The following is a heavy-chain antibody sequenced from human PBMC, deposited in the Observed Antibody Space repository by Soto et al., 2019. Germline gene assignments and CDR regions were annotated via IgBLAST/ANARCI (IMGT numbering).Heavy chain of an antibody. V-gene: IGHV4-30-2*01. CDR2: IYHSGST. CDR1: GGSISSGGYS. Sequence: SETLSLTCAVSGGSISSGGYSWSWIRQPPGKGLEWIGYIYHSGSTYYNPSLKSRVTISVDRSKNQFSLKLSSVTAADTAVYYCARAYYDRSGYYQSNDAFDIWGQGTMVT. CDR3: ARAYYDRSGYYQSNDAFDI. J-gene: IGHJ3*02. D-gene: IGHD3-22*01.